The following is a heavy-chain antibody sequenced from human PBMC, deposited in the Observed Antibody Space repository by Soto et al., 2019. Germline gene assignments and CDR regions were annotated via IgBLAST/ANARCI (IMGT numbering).Heavy chain of an antibody. D-gene: IGHD5-18*01. CDR3: ARMRGYSYGFRYYYGMDV. CDR2: IIPIFGTA. J-gene: IGHJ6*02. Sequence: RQAPGQGLEWMGGIIPIFGTANYAQKFQGRVTITADESTSTAYMELSSLRSEDTAVYYCARMRGYSYGFRYYYGMDVWGQGTTVTVSS. V-gene: IGHV1-69*01.